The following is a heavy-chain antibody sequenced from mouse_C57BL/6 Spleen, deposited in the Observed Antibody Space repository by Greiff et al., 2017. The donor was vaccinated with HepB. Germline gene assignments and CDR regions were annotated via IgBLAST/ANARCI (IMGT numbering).Heavy chain of an antibody. CDR3: ARRNSNYVGWFAY. CDR2: ISGGGGNT. CDR1: GFTFSSYT. D-gene: IGHD2-5*01. J-gene: IGHJ3*01. Sequence: EVMLVESGGGLVKPGGSLKLSCAASGFTFSSYTMSWVRQTPEKRLEWVATISGGGGNTYYPDSVKGRFTISRDNAKNTLYLQMSSLRSEDTALYYCARRNSNYVGWFAYWGQGTLVTVSA. V-gene: IGHV5-9*01.